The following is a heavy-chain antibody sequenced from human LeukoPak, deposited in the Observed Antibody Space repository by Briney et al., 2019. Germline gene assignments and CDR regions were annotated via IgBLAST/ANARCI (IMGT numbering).Heavy chain of an antibody. J-gene: IGHJ6*03. CDR2: ISAYDGNT. CDR3: ARVPPYYYYMDV. V-gene: IGHV1-18*01. CDR1: GYTFTSYG. Sequence: ASVKVSCKASGYTFTSYGISWVRQAPGQGLEWMGWISAYDGNTNYAQKLQGRVTMTTDTSTSTAYMELSSLRSEDTAVYYCARVPPYYYYMDVWGKGTTVTVSS.